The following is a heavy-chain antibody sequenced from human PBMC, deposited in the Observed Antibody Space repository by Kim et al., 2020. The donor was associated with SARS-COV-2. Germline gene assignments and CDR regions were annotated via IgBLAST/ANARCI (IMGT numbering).Heavy chain of an antibody. Sequence: GGSLRLSCAASGFTFSSYAMHWVRQAPGKGLEWVAVISYDGSNKYYADSVKGRFTISRDNSKNTLYLQMNSLRAEDTAVYYCARETRPRERYCSGGSCPWAWFDPWGQGTLVTVSS. D-gene: IGHD2-15*01. CDR2: ISYDGSNK. CDR3: ARETRPRERYCSGGSCPWAWFDP. J-gene: IGHJ5*02. CDR1: GFTFSSYA. V-gene: IGHV3-30*04.